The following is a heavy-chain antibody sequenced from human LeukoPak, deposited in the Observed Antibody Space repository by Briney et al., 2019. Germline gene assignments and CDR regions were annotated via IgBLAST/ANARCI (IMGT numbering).Heavy chain of an antibody. V-gene: IGHV3-30*02. Sequence: PGGSLRLSCAASGFTFSDYGMHWVRQAPGKGLEWVAFIRYDGINTYYADSVKGRFAISRDNAKNSLYLQMNSLRAEDTAVYYCAKGGEMATIVFDYWGQGTLVTVSS. J-gene: IGHJ4*02. D-gene: IGHD5-24*01. CDR1: GFTFSDYG. CDR2: IRYDGINT. CDR3: AKGGEMATIVFDY.